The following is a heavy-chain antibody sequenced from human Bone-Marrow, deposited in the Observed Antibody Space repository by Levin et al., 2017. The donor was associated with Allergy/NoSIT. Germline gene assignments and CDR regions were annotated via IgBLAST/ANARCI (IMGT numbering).Heavy chain of an antibody. D-gene: IGHD4-17*01. CDR2: IIPMFVTR. CDR3: ARDDRDRSYGDNLAN. V-gene: IGHV1-69*13. Sequence: SVKVSCKVSGGTFISHAISWVRQAPGQGLEWMGGIIPMFVTRHFAQKFQGRVTLTADESTRTAYMELSSLTSDDTAIYYCARDDRDRSYGDNLANWGQGTLVTVSS. CDR1: GGTFISHA. J-gene: IGHJ1*01.